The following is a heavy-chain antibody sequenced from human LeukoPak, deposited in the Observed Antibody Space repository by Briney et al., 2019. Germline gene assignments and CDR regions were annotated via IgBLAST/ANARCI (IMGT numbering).Heavy chain of an antibody. D-gene: IGHD5-18*01. CDR1: GGSISSGGYY. CDR3: ARGDTAMPYNWFDP. Sequence: PSETLSLTCTVSGGSISSGGYYWSWIRQHPGKGPEWIGYIYYSGSTYYNPSLKSRVTISVDTSKNQFSLKLSSVTAADTAVYYCARGDTAMPYNWFDPWGQGTLVTVSS. J-gene: IGHJ5*02. V-gene: IGHV4-31*03. CDR2: IYYSGST.